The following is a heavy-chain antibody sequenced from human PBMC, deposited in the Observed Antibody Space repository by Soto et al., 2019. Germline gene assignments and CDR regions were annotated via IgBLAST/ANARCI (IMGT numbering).Heavy chain of an antibody. D-gene: IGHD2-8*01. V-gene: IGHV1-3*01. CDR1: GYTFTSYV. CDR2: INAGNGNT. J-gene: IGHJ3*02. CDR3: AIDGCHNGVCYNDVFEI. Sequence: GASVKVSCKASGYTFTSYVMHWVRQAPGQRLEWMGWINAGNGNTKYSEKFQGRVTITRDTSASTAYMELSSLRSEDAAVYYCAIDGCHNGVCYNDVFEIWAHGTTVTVS.